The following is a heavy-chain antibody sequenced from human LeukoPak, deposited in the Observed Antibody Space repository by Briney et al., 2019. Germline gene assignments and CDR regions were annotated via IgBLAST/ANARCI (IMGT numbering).Heavy chain of an antibody. Sequence: GGSLRLYCAASRFIFSNYYMSWIRQTPGKGLEWIANIGTDGSSENYADSAKGRFTISRDNARNSLFLQMSSLRVEDTAVYFCARAGTYSGYKVFDTWGQGTLVTVAS. V-gene: IGHV3-11*01. CDR3: ARAGTYSGYKVFDT. CDR2: IGTDGSSE. D-gene: IGHD5-12*01. CDR1: RFIFSNYY. J-gene: IGHJ5*02.